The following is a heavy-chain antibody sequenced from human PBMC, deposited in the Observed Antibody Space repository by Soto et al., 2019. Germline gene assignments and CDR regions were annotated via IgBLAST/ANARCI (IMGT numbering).Heavy chain of an antibody. J-gene: IGHJ5*02. Sequence: PSETLSLTCTVSGGSISSYYWSWIRQSAGKGLEWIGRIYSSGRTNYNPSLKSRVSMAVETCKNQFSLKLSSVAAADTAVYYCAREAITIFGEQRFGPWGHGTLVTVSS. V-gene: IGHV4-4*07. CDR2: IYSSGRT. D-gene: IGHD3-3*01. CDR1: GGSISSYY. CDR3: AREAITIFGEQRFGP.